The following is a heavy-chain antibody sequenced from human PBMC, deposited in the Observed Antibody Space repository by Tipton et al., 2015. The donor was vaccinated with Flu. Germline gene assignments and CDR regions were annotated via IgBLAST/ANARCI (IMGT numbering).Heavy chain of an antibody. V-gene: IGHV5-51*01. Sequence: QLVQSGAEVKKPGESLKISCKGSGYSFTSYWIGWVRQMPGNGLEWMGIIYPGDSYTRYSPSFQGQVTISADKSISTAYLQRSSLKASDTAMYYCARRGIAAAGTQDDAFDIWGQGTMVTVSS. J-gene: IGHJ3*02. CDR1: GYSFTSYW. D-gene: IGHD6-13*01. CDR3: ARRGIAAAGTQDDAFDI. CDR2: IYPGDSYT.